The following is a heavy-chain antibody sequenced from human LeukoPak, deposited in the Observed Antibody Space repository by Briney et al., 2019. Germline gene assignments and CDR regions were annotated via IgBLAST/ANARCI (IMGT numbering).Heavy chain of an antibody. V-gene: IGHV1-18*01. CDR3: ARDLYSQGYYYYGMDV. Sequence: ASVKVSCKASGYTFTNYGISWVRQAPGQGLEWVGWISAKNGKTNYAQKVQGRVTMTTDTSTSTAYMELRSLRSDDTAVYYCARDLYSQGYYYYGMDVWGQGTTVTVSS. CDR2: ISAKNGKT. CDR1: GYTFTNYG. J-gene: IGHJ6*02. D-gene: IGHD5-18*01.